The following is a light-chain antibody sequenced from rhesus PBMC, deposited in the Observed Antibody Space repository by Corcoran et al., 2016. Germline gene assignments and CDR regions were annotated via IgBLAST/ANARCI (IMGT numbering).Light chain of an antibody. CDR3: QQYNSLPYS. J-gene: IGKJ2*01. V-gene: IGKV1-32*01. CDR2: NAN. Sequence: DIQMTQSPSSLSASVGDRVTITCRTSQGISSYLNWYQQKTGKAPKLLIYNANRLESGVPSRFGGSGSGTELTLTISSLQPEDFASYYCQQYNSLPYSFGQGTKVEIK. CDR1: QGISSY.